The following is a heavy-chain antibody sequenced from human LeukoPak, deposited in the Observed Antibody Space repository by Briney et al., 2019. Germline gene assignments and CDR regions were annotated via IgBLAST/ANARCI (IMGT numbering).Heavy chain of an antibody. J-gene: IGHJ4*02. CDR1: GYTLTGYY. CDR3: ARKSAIRRTSEFDY. CDR2: INPNSGGT. D-gene: IGHD2-2*01. V-gene: IGHV1-2*02. Sequence: SSVKVSCKASGYTLTGYYMNWVRQAPGQGLEWRGWINPNSGGTNYAQKFQGRVTMTSDTSISTAYMELSSLRSDDTAVYYCARKSAIRRTSEFDYWGQGTLVTVSS.